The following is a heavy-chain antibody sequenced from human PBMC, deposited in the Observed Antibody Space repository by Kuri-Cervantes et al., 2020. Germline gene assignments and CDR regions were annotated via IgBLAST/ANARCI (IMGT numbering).Heavy chain of an antibody. CDR3: ARDLTKGNGVGYFDY. CDR2: ISWNSGSI. J-gene: IGHJ4*02. CDR1: GFTFDDYA. V-gene: IGHV3-9*01. Sequence: GGSLRLSCAASGFTFDDYAMHWVRQAPGKGLEWVSGISWNSGSIGYADSVKGRFTISRDNAKNSLYLQMNSLRAEDTAVYYCARDLTKGNGVGYFDYWGQGTLVTVSS. D-gene: IGHD2-8*01.